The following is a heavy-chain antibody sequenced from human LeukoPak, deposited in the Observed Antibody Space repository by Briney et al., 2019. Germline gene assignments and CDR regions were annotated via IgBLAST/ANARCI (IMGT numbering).Heavy chain of an antibody. CDR2: IWYDGSNK. CDR3: AKDGLGAPIDY. Sequence: GRSLRLSCAASGFTFSSYGMHWVRQAPGKGLEWVAVIWYDGSNKYYADSVKGRFTISRDNSKNTLYLQMNSLRAEDTAVYYCAKDGLGAPIDYWGQGTLVTVSS. D-gene: IGHD3/OR15-3a*01. J-gene: IGHJ4*02. CDR1: GFTFSSYG. V-gene: IGHV3-33*06.